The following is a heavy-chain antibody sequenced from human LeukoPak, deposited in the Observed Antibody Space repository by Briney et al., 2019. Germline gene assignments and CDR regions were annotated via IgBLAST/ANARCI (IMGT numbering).Heavy chain of an antibody. Sequence: ASVKVSCKASGGTFSSYAISWVRQAPGQGLEWMGGIIPIFGTANYAQKFQGRVTITADESTSTAYMELSRLRSEDTAVYYCARVGQDIGTPSFDYWGQGTLVTVSS. CDR2: IIPIFGTA. V-gene: IGHV1-69*13. CDR3: ARVGQDIGTPSFDY. D-gene: IGHD5-12*01. J-gene: IGHJ4*02. CDR1: GGTFSSYA.